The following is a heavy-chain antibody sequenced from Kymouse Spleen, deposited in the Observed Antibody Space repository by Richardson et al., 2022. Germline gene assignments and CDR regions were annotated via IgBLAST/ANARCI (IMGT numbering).Heavy chain of an antibody. D-gene: IGHD6-19*01. V-gene: IGHV3-30*18. Sequence: QVQLVESGGGVVQPGRSLRLSCAASGFTFSSYGMHWVRQAPGKGLEWVAVISYDGSNKYYADSVKGRFTISRDNSKNTLYLQMNSLRAEDTAVYYCAKREAVAGTHYYYGMDVWGQGTTVTVSS. CDR1: GFTFSSYG. J-gene: IGHJ6*02. CDR2: ISYDGSNK. CDR3: AKREAVAGTHYYYGMDV.